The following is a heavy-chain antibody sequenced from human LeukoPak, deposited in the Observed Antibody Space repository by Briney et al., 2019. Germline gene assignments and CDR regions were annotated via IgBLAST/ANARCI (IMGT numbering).Heavy chain of an antibody. Sequence: GASVKVSCKASGGTFSSYAISWVRQAPGQGLEWMGIINPSGGSTSYAQKFQGRVTMTRDTSTSTVYMELSSLRSEDTAVYYCAKGDYGDYEAEYFQHWGQGTLVTVSS. CDR2: INPSGGST. CDR1: GGTFSSYA. J-gene: IGHJ1*01. V-gene: IGHV1-46*01. D-gene: IGHD4-17*01. CDR3: AKGDYGDYEAEYFQH.